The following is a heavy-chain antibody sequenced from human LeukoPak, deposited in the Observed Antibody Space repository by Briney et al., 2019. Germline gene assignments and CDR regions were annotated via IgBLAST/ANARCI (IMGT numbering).Heavy chain of an antibody. V-gene: IGHV4-4*07. CDR2: IYTSGST. Sequence: SETLSLTCTVSGGSISSYYWSWIRQPAGKGLEWIGRIYTSGSTNYNPSLKSRVTMSVDTSKNQFSLKLSSVTAADTAVYYCVRAVAATAPDYLDYWGQGTLVTVSS. J-gene: IGHJ4*02. CDR3: VRAVAATAPDYLDY. D-gene: IGHD6-19*01. CDR1: GGSISSYY.